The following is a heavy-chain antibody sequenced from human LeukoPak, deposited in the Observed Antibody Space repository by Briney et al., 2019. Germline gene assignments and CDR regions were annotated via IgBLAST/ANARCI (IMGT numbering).Heavy chain of an antibody. CDR1: GYTFTSYD. V-gene: IGHV1-8*01. CDR3: ARGGVNNYDFWSGYYYYYGMDV. D-gene: IGHD3-3*01. Sequence: ASVKVSCKASGYTFTSYDINWVRQATGQGLEWMGWMNPNSGNTGYAQKFQGRVTMTRNTSISTAYMELSSLRSEDTAVYYCARGGVNNYDFWSGYYYYYGMDVWGQGTTVTVSS. CDR2: MNPNSGNT. J-gene: IGHJ6*02.